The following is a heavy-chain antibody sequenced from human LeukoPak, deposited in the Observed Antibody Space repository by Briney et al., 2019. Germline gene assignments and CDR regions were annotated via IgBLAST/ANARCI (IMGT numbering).Heavy chain of an antibody. J-gene: IGHJ4*02. CDR1: GYTFTSYY. CDR3: ARDTSTYYGSGITYDY. V-gene: IGHV1-46*01. D-gene: IGHD3-10*01. Sequence: ASVKVSCKASGYTFTSYYMHWVRQAPGQGLEWMGIIDPSGGSTSYAQKFQGRVTMTRDTSTSTVYMELSSLRSEDMAVYYCARDTSTYYGSGITYDYWGQGTLVTVSS. CDR2: IDPSGGST.